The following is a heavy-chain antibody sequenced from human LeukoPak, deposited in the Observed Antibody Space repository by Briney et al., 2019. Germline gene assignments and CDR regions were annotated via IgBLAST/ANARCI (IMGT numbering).Heavy chain of an antibody. Sequence: ASVKVSCKASGYTFTSYYMHWVRQAPGQGLEWMGMINPSGGSTSYAQKFQGRVTITRDTSTSTVYMDLSSLRSEDTAVYYCARGGYYDSSGYYYVYWFDPWGQGPLVTVSS. V-gene: IGHV1-46*01. CDR1: GYTFTSYY. CDR3: ARGGYYDSSGYYYVYWFDP. J-gene: IGHJ5*02. D-gene: IGHD3-22*01. CDR2: INPSGGST.